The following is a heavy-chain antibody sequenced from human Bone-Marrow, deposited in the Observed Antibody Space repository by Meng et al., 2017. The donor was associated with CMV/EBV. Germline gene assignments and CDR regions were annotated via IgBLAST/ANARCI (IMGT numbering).Heavy chain of an antibody. V-gene: IGHV1-18*01. CDR2: ISAYNGNT. CDR3: AGEREGYDY. CDR1: GYTFTSYG. Sequence: ASVKVSCKASGYTFTSYGISWVRQAPGQGLEWMGWISAYNGNTNYAQKLQGRVTMTTDTSTSTAYMELRSLKSDDTAVCYRAGEREGYDYWGQGTLVTVPS. D-gene: IGHD1-26*01. J-gene: IGHJ4*02.